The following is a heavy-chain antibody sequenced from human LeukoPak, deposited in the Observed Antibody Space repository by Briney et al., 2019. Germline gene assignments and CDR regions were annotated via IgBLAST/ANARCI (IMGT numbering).Heavy chain of an antibody. V-gene: IGHV3-23*01. CDR3: AKDYPFSSGWYGMDFFDY. CDR1: GFTFSSYA. D-gene: IGHD6-19*01. J-gene: IGHJ4*02. CDR2: IVGSA. Sequence: GGSLRLSCAASGFTFSSYAMSWVRQAPGRXLEWVSCIVGSAHYADSVKGQFTISRGNSKNTLYLQMNSLRAEDTAVYYCAKDYPFSSGWYGMDFFDYWGQGTLVTVSS.